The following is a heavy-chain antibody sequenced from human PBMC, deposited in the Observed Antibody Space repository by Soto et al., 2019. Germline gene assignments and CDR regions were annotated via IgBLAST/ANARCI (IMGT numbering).Heavy chain of an antibody. D-gene: IGHD1-26*01. CDR2: IYYSGTT. CDR1: GYSISSSNW. CDR3: ARREIQGPIDY. V-gene: IGHV4-28*01. J-gene: IGHJ4*02. Sequence: SETLSLTCAVSGYSISSSNWWGWIRQPPGKGLEWIGYIYYSGTTYYNPSLKSRVTMSVDTSRNQFSLKLTSVTAVDTAVYYCARREIQGPIDYWGQGTLVTVS.